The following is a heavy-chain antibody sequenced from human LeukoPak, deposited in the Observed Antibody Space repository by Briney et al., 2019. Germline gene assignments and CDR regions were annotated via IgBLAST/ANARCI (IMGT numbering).Heavy chain of an antibody. CDR2: INHSGST. Sequence: SETLSLTCAVYGGSFSGYYWSWIRQPPGKGLEWIGEINHSGSTNYNPSLKSRVTISVDTSKNQFSLKLSSVTAADAAVYYCARGPYYYGSGSYRVRLITYDYWGQGTLVTVSS. CDR1: GGSFSGYY. CDR3: ARGPYYYGSGSYRVRLITYDY. J-gene: IGHJ4*02. V-gene: IGHV4-34*01. D-gene: IGHD3-10*01.